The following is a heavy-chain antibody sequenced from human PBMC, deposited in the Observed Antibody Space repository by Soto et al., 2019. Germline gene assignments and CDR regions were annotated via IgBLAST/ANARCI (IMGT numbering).Heavy chain of an antibody. Sequence: EVQLVESGGGLVQPGGSLRLSCAASGFTFSSYSMNWVRQAPGKGLEWVSYISSSSSTIYYADSVKGRFTISRDNAKHSLYLQMNSLRDEDTAVYYCARDRGGYDILTGYYTGNYYYGMDVWGQGTTVTVSS. CDR3: ARDRGGYDILTGYYTGNYYYGMDV. CDR2: ISSSSSTI. V-gene: IGHV3-48*02. D-gene: IGHD3-9*01. J-gene: IGHJ6*02. CDR1: GFTFSSYS.